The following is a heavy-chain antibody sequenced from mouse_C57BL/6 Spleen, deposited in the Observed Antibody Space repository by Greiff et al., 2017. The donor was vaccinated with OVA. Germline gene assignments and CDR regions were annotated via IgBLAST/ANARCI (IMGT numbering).Heavy chain of an antibody. CDR3: ARQPPGTRYYFDY. D-gene: IGHD4-1*01. Sequence: QVQLQQPGAELVRPGSSVKLSCKASGYTFTSYWMHWVKQRPIQGLEWIGNIDPSDSETHYNQKFTDKATLTVDKSASTADMQLSSLTSEDSAVYYCARQPPGTRYYFDYWGQGTTLTVSS. CDR2: IDPSDSET. V-gene: IGHV1-52*01. CDR1: GYTFTSYW. J-gene: IGHJ2*01.